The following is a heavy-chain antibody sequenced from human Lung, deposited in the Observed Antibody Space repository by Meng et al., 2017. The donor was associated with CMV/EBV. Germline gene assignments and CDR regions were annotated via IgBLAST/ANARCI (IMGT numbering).Heavy chain of an antibody. CDR3: AKDVRTWEPTDVMDV. Sequence: ASVXVSCKASGYTFTTYSISWLRQAPGQGLEWMAWISTDNGNTKYAENLQGRLTVTTDTSTTTAYMELRSLRSDDTAVYYCAKDVRTWEPTDVMDVWGQGXTVTVSS. CDR2: ISTDNGNT. D-gene: IGHD1-26*01. CDR1: GYTFTTYS. V-gene: IGHV1-18*01. J-gene: IGHJ6*02.